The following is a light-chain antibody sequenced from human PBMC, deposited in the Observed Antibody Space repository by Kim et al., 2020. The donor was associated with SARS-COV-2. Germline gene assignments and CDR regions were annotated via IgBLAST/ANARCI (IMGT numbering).Light chain of an antibody. Sequence: ASVGDRVTITCRASQDIRNDLGWYQQNPGRAPKRLIYGASSLQSGVPSRFSGSGSGTEFTLTISSLQPEDFATYFGLQQNTYPRTFGQGTRLEIK. J-gene: IGKJ5*01. CDR1: QDIRND. CDR3: LQQNTYPRT. V-gene: IGKV1-17*01. CDR2: GAS.